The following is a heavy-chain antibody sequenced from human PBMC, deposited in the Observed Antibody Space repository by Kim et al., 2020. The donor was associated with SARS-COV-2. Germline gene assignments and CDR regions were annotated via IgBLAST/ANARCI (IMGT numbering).Heavy chain of an antibody. J-gene: IGHJ5*02. Sequence: ASVKVSCKASGYTFTSYAMHWVRQAPGQRLEWMGWINAGNGNTKYSQKFQGRVTITRDTSASTAYMELSSLRSEDTAVYYCAREGQGPAGFDPWGQGTLVTVSS. CDR3: AREGQGPAGFDP. CDR1: GYTFTSYA. V-gene: IGHV1-3*01. CDR2: INAGNGNT.